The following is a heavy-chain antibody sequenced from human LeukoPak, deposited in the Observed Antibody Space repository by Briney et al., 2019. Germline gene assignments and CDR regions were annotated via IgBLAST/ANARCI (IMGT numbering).Heavy chain of an antibody. V-gene: IGHV3-7*04. Sequence: PGGSLRLSCAASGFTFSTYWMNWVRQAPGKGLEWVANIKQDGSEKYYVDSVKGRFTISRDNAKNSLYLQMNSLRAEDTAMYSYAGGSGWLIEYWGQGTLVTVSS. CDR2: IKQDGSEK. D-gene: IGHD6-19*01. CDR3: AGGSGWLIEY. CDR1: GFTFSTYW. J-gene: IGHJ4*02.